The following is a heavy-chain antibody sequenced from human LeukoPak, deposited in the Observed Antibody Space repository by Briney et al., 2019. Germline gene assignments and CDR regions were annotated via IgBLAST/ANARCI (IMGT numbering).Heavy chain of an antibody. J-gene: IGHJ4*02. CDR3: ARDQRSSSWYGSYDY. Sequence: SVKVSCKASGGTFSSYAISWVRQAPGQGLEWMGRIIPIFGTANYAQKFQGRVTITTDESTSTAYMELSSLRSEDTAVYYCARDQRSSSWYGSYDYWGQGTLVTVSS. CDR2: IIPIFGTA. V-gene: IGHV1-69*05. D-gene: IGHD6-13*01. CDR1: GGTFSSYA.